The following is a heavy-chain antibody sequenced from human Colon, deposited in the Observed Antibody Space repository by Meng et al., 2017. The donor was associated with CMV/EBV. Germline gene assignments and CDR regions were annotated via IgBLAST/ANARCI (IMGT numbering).Heavy chain of an antibody. CDR2: VYYTEGT. V-gene: IGHV4-39*07. CDR1: GDSINSNTYN. Sequence: QFQRQESGPGLVKASETLSLTCTVSGDSINSNTYNWGWIRQPPGKGLEWIGNVYYTEGTYYNPSLKSRVTISIDTSMNQFSLKLSSVTAADTAIYYCVRGGTAMVAHFDYWGQGALVTVSS. CDR3: VRGGTAMVAHFDY. J-gene: IGHJ4*02. D-gene: IGHD5-18*01.